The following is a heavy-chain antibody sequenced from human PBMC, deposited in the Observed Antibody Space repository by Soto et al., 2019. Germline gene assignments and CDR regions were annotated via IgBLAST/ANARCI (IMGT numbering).Heavy chain of an antibody. D-gene: IGHD3-10*01. CDR3: ARVPRSTIRGPYFYQYGMDV. CDR2: ISADNDKT. J-gene: IGHJ6*02. V-gene: IGHV1-18*04. Sequence: GASVKVSCKASGYTFNIHGITWVRQAPGQGLEWMGWISADNDKTNYAQKFQGRLIMTTDASTTTAYMDLRSLRFDDTAMYYCARVPRSTIRGPYFYQYGMDVWGQGTPVTVSS. CDR1: GYTFNIHG.